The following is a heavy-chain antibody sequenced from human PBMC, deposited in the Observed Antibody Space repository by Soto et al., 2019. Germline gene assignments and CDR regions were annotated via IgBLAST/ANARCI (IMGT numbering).Heavy chain of an antibody. CDR2: IYTSGST. D-gene: IGHD5-12*01. J-gene: IGHJ4*02. CDR1: GGSISSYY. V-gene: IGHV4-4*07. Sequence: SETLSLTCTVSGGSISSYYWSWIRQPAGKGLEWIGRIYTSGSTNYNPSLKSRVTMSVDTSKNQFSLKLSSVTAADTAVYYCARVHRRGGYNSVFDYWGQGTLVTVSS. CDR3: ARVHRRGGYNSVFDY.